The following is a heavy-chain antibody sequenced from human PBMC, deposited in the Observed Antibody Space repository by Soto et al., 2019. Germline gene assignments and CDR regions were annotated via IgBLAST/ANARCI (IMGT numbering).Heavy chain of an antibody. CDR1: GYTFTGYY. J-gene: IGHJ5*02. CDR3: ARDRGYCSGGSCYSWFDP. Sequence: QVQLVQSGAEVKKPGASVKLSCKASGYTFTGYYMPWVRQAPGQGLEWMGWINPNSGGTNYAQKFQGWVTMTRDTSISAAYMELSRLRSDDTAVYYCARDRGYCSGGSCYSWFDPWGQGTLVTVSS. D-gene: IGHD2-15*01. CDR2: INPNSGGT. V-gene: IGHV1-2*04.